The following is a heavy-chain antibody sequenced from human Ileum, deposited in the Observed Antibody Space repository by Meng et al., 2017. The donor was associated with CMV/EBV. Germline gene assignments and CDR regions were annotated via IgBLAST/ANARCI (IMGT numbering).Heavy chain of an antibody. CDR1: GGSISSGDYY. CDR2: IKYSGRT. D-gene: IGHD2-2*01. J-gene: IGHJ5*02. CDR3: ARTQDCSTTSCYTGFDP. V-gene: IGHV4-30-4*08. Sequence: SETLSLTCTVSGGSISSGDYYWSWIRQPPGKGLEWIGFIKYSGRTYYNPSLTSRVTISLDTSENHFSLRLSSVTAADTAVYYCARTQDCSTTSCYTGFDPWGHGTQVTVSS.